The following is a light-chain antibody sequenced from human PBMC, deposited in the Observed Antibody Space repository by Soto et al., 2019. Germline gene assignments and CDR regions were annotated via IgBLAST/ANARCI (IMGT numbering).Light chain of an antibody. V-gene: IGKV3-15*01. CDR2: GAS. CDR3: QQYNNWAPWT. CDR1: QSVGSN. J-gene: IGKJ1*01. Sequence: EIVMTQSPATLSVSPGERATLSCRASQSVGSNLAWYQQKPGQAPRLLIYGASTRATGIPARFSGSGSGTEFTLTISSLQSEDFAVYYCQQYNNWAPWTFGQGTKVDI.